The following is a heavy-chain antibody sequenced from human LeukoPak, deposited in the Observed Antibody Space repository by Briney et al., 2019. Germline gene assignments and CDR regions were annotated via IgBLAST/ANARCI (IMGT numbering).Heavy chain of an antibody. Sequence: SETLSLTCAVYGGSFSGYYWSWIRQPPGKGLEWIGEINHSGSTNYNPSLKSRVSISVDTSKNQFSLKLSSVTAADTAVYYCARGIVGAPDYWGQGTLVTVSS. CDR3: ARGIVGAPDY. J-gene: IGHJ4*02. D-gene: IGHD1-26*01. V-gene: IGHV4-34*01. CDR1: GGSFSGYY. CDR2: INHSGST.